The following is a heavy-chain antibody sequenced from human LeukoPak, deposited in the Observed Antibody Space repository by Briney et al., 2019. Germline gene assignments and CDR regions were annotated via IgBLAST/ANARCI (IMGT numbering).Heavy chain of an antibody. V-gene: IGHV3-21*04. J-gene: IGHJ6*02. CDR1: GFTFSSYS. CDR2: ISSSSGYI. CDR3: AIAYGLDV. Sequence: TGGSLRLSCAGSGFTFSSYSIHWVRQAPGQGLQWVSSISSSSGYIFYTDSVKGRFTISRDNTRNSLYLQMNSLRVEDTAIYYCAIAYGLDVWGQGTTVTVSS.